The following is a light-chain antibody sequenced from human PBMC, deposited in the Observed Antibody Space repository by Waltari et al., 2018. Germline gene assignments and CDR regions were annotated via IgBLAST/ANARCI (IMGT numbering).Light chain of an antibody. V-gene: IGKV1-39*01. CDR2: SAS. Sequence: DIQMTQSPSSLSASIGDTVLITCRASQTVTSDLHWYQQRPGKPPQLLIYSASTLQRWVSSKFRGSGSGTDFTLTINNLQPYDFATYFCQQNYASPFTFGQGTKLDMK. J-gene: IGKJ2*01. CDR3: QQNYASPFT. CDR1: QTVTSD.